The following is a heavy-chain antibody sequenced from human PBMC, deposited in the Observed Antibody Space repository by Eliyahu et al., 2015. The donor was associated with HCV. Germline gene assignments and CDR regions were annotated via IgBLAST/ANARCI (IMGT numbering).Heavy chain of an antibody. CDR3: TRGGSSWKFPDDY. CDR1: GFTFGDYA. CDR2: IRSKAYGGTT. Sequence: EVQLVESGGGLVQPGRSLRLSCTASGFTFGDYAMSWFRQAPGKGLEWVGFIRSKAYGGTTEYAASVKGRFTISRDDSKSIAYLQMNSLKTEDTAVLYYCTRGGSSWKFPDDYWGQGTLVTVSS. V-gene: IGHV3-49*03. J-gene: IGHJ4*02. D-gene: IGHD6-13*01.